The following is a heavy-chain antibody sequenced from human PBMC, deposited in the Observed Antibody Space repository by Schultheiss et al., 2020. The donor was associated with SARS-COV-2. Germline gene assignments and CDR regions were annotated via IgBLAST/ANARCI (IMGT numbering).Heavy chain of an antibody. Sequence: GGSLRLSCAASGFTFSSYSMNWVRQAPGKGLEWVAVISYDGSNKYYADSVKGRFTISRDNSKNTLYLQMNSLRAEDTAVYYCARGYCSGGSCYYIDYWGQGTLVTVSS. CDR1: GFTFSSYS. CDR2: ISYDGSNK. CDR3: ARGYCSGGSCYYIDY. J-gene: IGHJ4*02. V-gene: IGHV3-30*03. D-gene: IGHD2-15*01.